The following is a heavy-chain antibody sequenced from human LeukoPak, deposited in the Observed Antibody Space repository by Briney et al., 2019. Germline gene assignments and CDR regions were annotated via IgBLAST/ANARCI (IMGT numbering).Heavy chain of an antibody. CDR2: ISYDGSNK. J-gene: IGHJ5*02. CDR1: GFTFSSYA. Sequence: GGSLRLSCAASGFTFSSYAMHWVRQAPGKGLEWVAVISYDGSNKYYADSVKGRFSISRDNSKNTLYLQMNRLRADDTAVYYCARERSQEFDPWGQGTLVTVSS. V-gene: IGHV3-30*04. D-gene: IGHD3-10*01. CDR3: ARERSQEFDP.